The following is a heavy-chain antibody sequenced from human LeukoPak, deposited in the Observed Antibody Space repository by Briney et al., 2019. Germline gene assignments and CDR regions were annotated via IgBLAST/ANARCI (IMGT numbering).Heavy chain of an antibody. CDR2: IYFSGST. CDR3: ASPSRWELSDIAN. V-gene: IGHV4-39*01. Sequence: PSQTLSLTCTVSGASTERNTYYWAWIRQPPGKGLVWIGSIYFSGSTYYNPSINSRVTISIDTSKKQFSLKLKSVTAADTAVYYWASPSRWELSDIANWGPVTLVSSSS. CDR1: GASTERNTYY. D-gene: IGHD1-26*01. J-gene: IGHJ4*02.